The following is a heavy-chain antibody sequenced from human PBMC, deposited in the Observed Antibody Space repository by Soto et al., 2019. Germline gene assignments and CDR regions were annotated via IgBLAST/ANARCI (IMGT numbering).Heavy chain of an antibody. D-gene: IGHD6-6*01. CDR3: ARTGGGMAARPLEY. CDR1: GYMFTTYG. CDR2: ISAYNGNK. V-gene: IGHV1-18*04. Sequence: QVQLVQSGGEVKKPGASVEVSCRTSGYMFTTYGMSWVRQAPGQGLEWRAWISAYNGNKKYAQKFPGRVTMTPDTSTSTVSMELRTLTSDDTGTYFCARTGGGMAARPLEYWGQGTLVTVSS. J-gene: IGHJ4*02.